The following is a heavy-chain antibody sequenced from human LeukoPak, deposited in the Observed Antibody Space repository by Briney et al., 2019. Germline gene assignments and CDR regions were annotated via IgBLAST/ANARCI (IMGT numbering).Heavy chain of an antibody. D-gene: IGHD3-9*01. CDR3: AKEHNFYWLFCYDY. J-gene: IGHJ4*02. Sequence: PGGSLRLSCAASGYTFSSYGMGWVRQAPGKGLEWVSGISNRGSGTYYADSLKGRFTISRDNSKSTLYLQMNSLRAEDTAVYYCAKEHNFYWLFCYDYWGQGILVTVSS. CDR2: ISNRGSGT. V-gene: IGHV3-23*01. CDR1: GYTFSSYG.